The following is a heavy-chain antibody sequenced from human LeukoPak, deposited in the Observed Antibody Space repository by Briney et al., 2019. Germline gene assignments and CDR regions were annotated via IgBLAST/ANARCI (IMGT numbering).Heavy chain of an antibody. CDR2: IYYNGNT. D-gene: IGHD4-17*01. J-gene: IGHJ4*02. CDR3: ARGLSYGDYFDY. CDR1: GGSIPTTRYY. V-gene: IGHV4-39*02. Sequence: SETLSLTCSVSGGSIPTTRYYWGWIRQSPGKGLEWIGSIYYNGNTYYNPSLKSRVTISVDTSKNLFSLNMTSVTAADRAVYYCARGLSYGDYFDYWGRGTLVPVSS.